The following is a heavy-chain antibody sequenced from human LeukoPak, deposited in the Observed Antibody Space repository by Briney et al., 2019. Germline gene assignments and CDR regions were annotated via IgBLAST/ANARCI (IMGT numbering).Heavy chain of an antibody. D-gene: IGHD1-26*01. V-gene: IGHV5-51*01. Sequence: GESLKISCKGSGYSFSNYWIGWVRQMPGKGLEWMGIIYPGDSDTRYSPSFQGQVTISADKSISTAFLQWSSLKASDTAMYCCARRGSYPGFDYWGQGTLVTVSS. CDR1: GYSFSNYW. CDR2: IYPGDSDT. CDR3: ARRGSYPGFDY. J-gene: IGHJ4*02.